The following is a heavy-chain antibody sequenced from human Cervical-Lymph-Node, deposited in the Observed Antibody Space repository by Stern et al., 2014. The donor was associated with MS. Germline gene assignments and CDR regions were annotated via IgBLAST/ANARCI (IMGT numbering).Heavy chain of an antibody. Sequence: QVQLQQWGAGLLKPSETLSLTCAVYGGSFSGYDWSWIRQPPGKGLEWIGEINHSGGTNYNPSLERRVTISRDTSKDRLSRKLRSVTAADTAVYYCARDSYYSRSGSYQFDSWGQGTLVTVSS. CDR3: ARDSYYSRSGSYQFDS. CDR1: GGSFSGYD. V-gene: IGHV4-34*01. D-gene: IGHD3-10*01. J-gene: IGHJ4*02. CDR2: INHSGGT.